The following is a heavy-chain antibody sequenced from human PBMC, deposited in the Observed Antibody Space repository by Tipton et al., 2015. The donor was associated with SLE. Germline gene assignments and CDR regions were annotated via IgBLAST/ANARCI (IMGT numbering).Heavy chain of an antibody. CDR1: GYSFSGYA. CDR2: ITIHNGNT. V-gene: IGHV1-18*01. J-gene: IGHJ5*02. CDR3: ATKRMATVTSWFDP. D-gene: IGHD5-24*01. Sequence: QVQLVQSGAEVKRPGASVKVSCKASGYSFSGYAITWVRQAPGQGLEWMGWITIHNGNTDLAQNFQSRVTMATDASATITYMELRSLAPDDSAVYYCATKRMATVTSWFDPWGQGTLVTVSS.